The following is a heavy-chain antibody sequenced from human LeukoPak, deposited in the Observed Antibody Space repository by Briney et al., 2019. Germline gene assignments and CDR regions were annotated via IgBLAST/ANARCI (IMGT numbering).Heavy chain of an antibody. CDR3: AKERLTTTAFDI. CDR2: LGGSGATT. Sequence: GGSLRLSCAASGFTFSTNSMSWVRQAPGKGLEWVSILGGSGATTYYADSMKGRFTISRDNSKSMLYLQMNSLRAEDTAVYYCAKERLTTTAFDIWGQGTMVTVSS. V-gene: IGHV3-23*01. CDR1: GFTFSTNS. D-gene: IGHD4-11*01. J-gene: IGHJ3*02.